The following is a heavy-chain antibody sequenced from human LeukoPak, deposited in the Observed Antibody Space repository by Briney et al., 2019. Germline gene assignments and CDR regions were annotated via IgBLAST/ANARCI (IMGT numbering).Heavy chain of an antibody. CDR2: ISSSGSTI. CDR1: GFSLSYSE. J-gene: IGHJ6*04. V-gene: IGHV3-48*03. Sequence: AGGSLRLSCAAPGFSLSYSEMDWVRQAPGKGLEWVSYISSSGSTIYYADAVKGRFTISRDNAKNSLYLQMNSLRAEDTAVYYCAELGITMIGGVWGKGTTVTISS. CDR3: AELGITMIGGV. D-gene: IGHD3-10*02.